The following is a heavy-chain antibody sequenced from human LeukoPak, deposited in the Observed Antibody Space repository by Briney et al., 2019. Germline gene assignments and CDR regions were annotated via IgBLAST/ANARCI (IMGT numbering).Heavy chain of an antibody. CDR3: ARAPWGLNSDWFDP. CDR1: GYTFTSYG. V-gene: IGHV1-18*01. CDR2: ISAYNGNT. Sequence: GASVKVSCKASGYTFTSYGISWVRQAPGQGLEWMGWISAYNGNTNYAQKLQGRVTMTTDTSTSTAYMELRSLRSDDTAVYYCARAPWGLNSDWFDPWGQGTLVTVSS. J-gene: IGHJ5*02. D-gene: IGHD3-16*01.